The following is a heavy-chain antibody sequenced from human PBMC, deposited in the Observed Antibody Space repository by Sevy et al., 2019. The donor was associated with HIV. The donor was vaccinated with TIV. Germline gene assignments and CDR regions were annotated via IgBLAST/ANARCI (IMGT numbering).Heavy chain of an antibody. Sequence: ASVKVSYKASGGTFSSYAISWVRQAPGQGLEWMGGIIPILGIANYAQKFQGRVTITADKSTSTAYMELSSLRSEDTAVYYCAGGPYCSGGSCYSGDYYYYMDVWGKGTTVTVSS. CDR2: IIPILGIA. CDR3: AGGPYCSGGSCYSGDYYYYMDV. J-gene: IGHJ6*03. V-gene: IGHV1-69*10. D-gene: IGHD2-15*01. CDR1: GGTFSSYA.